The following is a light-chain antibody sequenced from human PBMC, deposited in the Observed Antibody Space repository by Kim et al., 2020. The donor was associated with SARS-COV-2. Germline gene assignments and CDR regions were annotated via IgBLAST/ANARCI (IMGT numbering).Light chain of an antibody. CDR3: QVWDSSSYQVV. CDR2: YDT. Sequence: PGNTARITCGGNNIGSKSVHWCQQKPGQAPVLVIFYDTDRPSGIPERFSGSNSGNTATLTISRVEAGDEADYYCQVWDSSSYQVVFGGGTQLTVL. CDR1: NIGSKS. V-gene: IGLV3-21*04. J-gene: IGLJ2*01.